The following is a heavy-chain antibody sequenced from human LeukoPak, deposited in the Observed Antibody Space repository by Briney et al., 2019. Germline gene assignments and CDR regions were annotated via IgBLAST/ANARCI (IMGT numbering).Heavy chain of an antibody. V-gene: IGHV3-23*01. D-gene: IGHD3/OR15-3a*01. Sequence: GGSLRLSCAASGFTFNIYAMSWVRQAPGKGLEWVSAISGRGTTYYADSVKGRFTVSRDNSKNTMYLQMNSLRVGDTAVYYCAKIGVIGHWYYDLWGRGTLVTVSS. J-gene: IGHJ2*01. CDR2: ISGRGTT. CDR3: AKIGVIGHWYYDL. CDR1: GFTFNIYA.